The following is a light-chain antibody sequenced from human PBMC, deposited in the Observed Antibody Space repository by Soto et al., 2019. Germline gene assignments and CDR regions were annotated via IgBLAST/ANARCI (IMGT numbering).Light chain of an antibody. J-gene: IGKJ1*01. Sequence: EIVLTQSPGTLSLSPGERATLSCRASQSVTSSYLAWYQQKPGQAPRLLIYDASSRATGIPDRFSGSGSGTDFTLTISSLQPEDFGTYYCQQSYSTPQTFGQGTKVDIK. V-gene: IGKV3D-20*02. CDR2: DAS. CDR1: QSVTSSY. CDR3: QQSYSTPQT.